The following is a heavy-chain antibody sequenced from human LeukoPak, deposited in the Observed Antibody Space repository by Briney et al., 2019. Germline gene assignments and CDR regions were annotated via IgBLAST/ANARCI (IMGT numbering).Heavy chain of an antibody. CDR1: GFTFGNFA. CDR3: ARSLRVRGVPDYMDV. V-gene: IGHV3-30*14. CDR2: ISYDGRNK. D-gene: IGHD3-10*02. J-gene: IGHJ6*03. Sequence: GGSRRLSCPASGFTFGNFARHWVRQPPGRGLDWLAVISYDGRNKYHADSVKGRFTISRDNSKNMLYLQMNSLRAEDTAVYYCARSLRVRGVPDYMDVWGKGTTVIISS.